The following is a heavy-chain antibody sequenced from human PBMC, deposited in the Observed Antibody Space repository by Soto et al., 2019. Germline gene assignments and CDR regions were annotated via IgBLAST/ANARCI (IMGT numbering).Heavy chain of an antibody. CDR1: GGSFSGYY. D-gene: IGHD6-13*01. Sequence: SETLSLTCAVYGGSFSGYYWTWILQPPGTGLEWIGEINHSGSTNYNPSLKSRVTISVDTSKNQFSLKLTSVTAADTAVYYCARGGGSPYHNHEFDFWGQGTLVT. CDR2: INHSGST. CDR3: ARGGGSPYHNHEFDF. J-gene: IGHJ4*02. V-gene: IGHV4-34*01.